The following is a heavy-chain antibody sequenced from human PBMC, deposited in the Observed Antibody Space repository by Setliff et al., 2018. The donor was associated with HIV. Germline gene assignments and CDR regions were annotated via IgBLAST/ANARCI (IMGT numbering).Heavy chain of an antibody. Sequence: SETLSLTCTVSGVSISRHSWSWIRQPAGERLEWIGRIHGTGGVNYNPSLKSRVTMSADTSRNQLSLKLTSVTAADTAVYYCARGIGTRYNYYMDVWGIGTTVTVSS. CDR1: GVSISRHS. J-gene: IGHJ6*03. D-gene: IGHD1-20*01. CDR2: IHGTGGV. V-gene: IGHV4-4*07. CDR3: ARGIGTRYNYYMDV.